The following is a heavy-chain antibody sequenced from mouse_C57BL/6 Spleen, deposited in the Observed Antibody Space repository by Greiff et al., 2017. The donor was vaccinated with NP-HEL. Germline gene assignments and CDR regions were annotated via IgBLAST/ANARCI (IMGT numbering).Heavy chain of an antibody. CDR2: IDPSDSYT. V-gene: IGHV1-50*01. CDR1: GYTFTSYW. Sequence: VQLQQPGAELVKPGASVKLSCKASGYTFTSYWMQWVKQRPGQGLEWIGEIDPSDSYTNYNQKFKGKATLTVDTSSSTAYMQLSSLTSEDSAVYYCARGGGYPFDYWGQGTTLTVSS. D-gene: IGHD1-1*02. J-gene: IGHJ2*01. CDR3: ARGGGYPFDY.